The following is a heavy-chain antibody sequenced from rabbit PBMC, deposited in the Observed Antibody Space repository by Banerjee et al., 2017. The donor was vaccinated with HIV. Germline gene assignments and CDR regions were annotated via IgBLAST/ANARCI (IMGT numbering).Heavy chain of an antibody. V-gene: IGHV1S45*01. CDR3: GRDKINDGYPVDL. Sequence: QEQLVESGGGLVQPEGSLTLTCKASGFDFSRDSYFMNWIRQAPGKGLEWIASIYSGPSASAYYASWAKGRFTISITSSTTVTLQMTSLTAADTATYFCGRDKINDGYPVDLWGPGTLVTIS. CDR1: GFDFSRDSYF. CDR2: IYSGPSASA. J-gene: IGHJ4*01. D-gene: IGHD7-1*01.